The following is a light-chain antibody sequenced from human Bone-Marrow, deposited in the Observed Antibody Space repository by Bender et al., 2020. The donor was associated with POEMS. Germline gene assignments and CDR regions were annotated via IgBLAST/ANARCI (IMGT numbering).Light chain of an antibody. CDR3: QTWDAGIRV. J-gene: IGLJ3*02. CDR2: LNSDGSH. CDR1: SGHSSYT. V-gene: IGLV4-69*01. Sequence: QLLLTQSPSASASLGASVTLTCTLSSGHSSYTIAWHQQQPEKGPRYLMKLNSDGSHSKGDGIPDRFSGSSSGAERYLTISSLQSDDEADYYCQTWDAGIRVFGGGTKLTVL.